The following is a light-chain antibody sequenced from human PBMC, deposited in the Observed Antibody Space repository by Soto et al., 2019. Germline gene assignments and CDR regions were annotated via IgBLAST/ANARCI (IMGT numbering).Light chain of an antibody. J-gene: IGKJ1*01. CDR2: GAS. Sequence: EIVMTQSPATLSVSPGERATLSCRASQSVSSNLARHQQKPGQDPRLLTYGASTRATGIPPRFSGSGSGTEFTLTISGLQSEYFAVYEWQHYNNWPPWTFGQGTKVEIK. CDR1: QSVSSN. CDR3: QHYNNWPPWT. V-gene: IGKV3-15*01.